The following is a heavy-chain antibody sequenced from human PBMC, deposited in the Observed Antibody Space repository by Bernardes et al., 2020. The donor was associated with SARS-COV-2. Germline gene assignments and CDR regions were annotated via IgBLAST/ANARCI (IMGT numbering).Heavy chain of an antibody. V-gene: IGHV3-23*01. Sequence: GGSLRLSCVGSGFTFSRHAMSWVRQAPGKGLEWVADISGTGGTSFSADSVKGRFTISRDNSKNTLYLQMNSLRAEDTAVYYCARETLVVGYYFDYWGQGTLVTVSS. CDR2: ISGTGGTS. CDR1: GFTFSRHA. D-gene: IGHD2-15*01. J-gene: IGHJ4*02. CDR3: ARETLVVGYYFDY.